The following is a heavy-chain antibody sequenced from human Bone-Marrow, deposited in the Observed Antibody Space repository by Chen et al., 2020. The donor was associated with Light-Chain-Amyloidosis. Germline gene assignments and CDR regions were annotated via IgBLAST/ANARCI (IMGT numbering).Heavy chain of an antibody. Sequence: QLQLQESGPAVVKPAETLSLICSVSGDSISSSSSVWGWIRQPPGKGLEWIGSMYNTGRTYYNPSLKSRVAISVDTSKNQLSLKLSSVTAADTAVYYCASPGSEVLFFQHRGRGSLVTVSS. CDR1: GDSISSSSSV. J-gene: IGHJ1*01. CDR2: MYNTGRT. V-gene: IGHV4-39*01. D-gene: IGHD2-15*01. CDR3: ASPGSEVLFFQH.